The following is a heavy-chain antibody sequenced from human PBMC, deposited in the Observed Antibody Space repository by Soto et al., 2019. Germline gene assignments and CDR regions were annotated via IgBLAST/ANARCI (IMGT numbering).Heavy chain of an antibody. J-gene: IGHJ4*02. CDR1: LFTFSGYW. V-gene: IGHV3-7*03. CDR2: INQGGGEK. Sequence: RLSFAASLFTFSGYWMAGFRQAPGKGLEWVANINQGGGEKYHVDSVKGRFTISRDNAENSLYLQMNSLRAEDTAVYYCARDATCCLDCWGRGPLVTVSS. CDR3: ARDATCCLDC.